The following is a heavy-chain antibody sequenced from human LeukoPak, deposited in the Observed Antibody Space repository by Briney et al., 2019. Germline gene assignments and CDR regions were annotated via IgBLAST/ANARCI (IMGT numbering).Heavy chain of an antibody. Sequence: GASVKVSCKASGYTFTGYYVHWVRQAPGQGLEWMGWINPNSGGTNYAQKFQGWVTMTRDTSISTAYMELSRLRSDDTAVYYCARGPYYDILTGHPYYFGYWGQGTLVTVSS. CDR3: ARGPYYDILTGHPYYFGY. CDR2: INPNSGGT. D-gene: IGHD3-9*01. J-gene: IGHJ4*02. V-gene: IGHV1-2*04. CDR1: GYTFTGYY.